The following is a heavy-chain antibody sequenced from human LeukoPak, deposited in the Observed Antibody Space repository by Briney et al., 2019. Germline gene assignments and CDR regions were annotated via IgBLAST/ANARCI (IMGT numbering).Heavy chain of an antibody. D-gene: IGHD3-16*01. CDR1: GFTFSSYI. CDR2: ISSSSSYI. V-gene: IGHV3-21*01. J-gene: IGHJ6*02. CDR3: ARDWGYYYYYGMDV. Sequence: PGGSLRLSCAASGFTFSSYIMNWVRQAPGKGLEWVSSISSSSSYIYYADSVKGRFTISRDNDKNSLYLQMNSLRAEDTAVYYCARDWGYYYYYGMDVWGQGTTVTVSS.